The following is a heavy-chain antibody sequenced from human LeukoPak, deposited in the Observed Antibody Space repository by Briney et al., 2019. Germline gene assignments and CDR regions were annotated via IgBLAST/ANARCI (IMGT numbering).Heavy chain of an antibody. CDR2: IYYSVST. D-gene: IGHD2-15*01. J-gene: IGHJ5*02. V-gene: IGHV4-39*07. CDR1: GGSISSSSYY. Sequence: PSETLSLTCTVSGGSISSSSYYWGWIRQPPGKGLEWIGSIYYSVSTYYNPSLKSRVTISVDTSKNQFSLKLSSVTAADTAVYYCARDEVVVAATRGNWFDPWGQGTLVTVSS. CDR3: ARDEVVVAATRGNWFDP.